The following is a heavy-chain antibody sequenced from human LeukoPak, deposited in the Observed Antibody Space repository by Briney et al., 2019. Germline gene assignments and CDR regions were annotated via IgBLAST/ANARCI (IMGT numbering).Heavy chain of an antibody. Sequence: GGSLRLSCAASGFTFSSYAMHWVRQAPGKGPEYVSAISSNGGSTYYANSVKGRFTISRDNSKNTLYLQMGSLRAEDMAVYYCARVRDFWSGYYDYWGQGTLVTVSS. D-gene: IGHD3-3*01. CDR3: ARVRDFWSGYYDY. CDR1: GFTFSSYA. CDR2: ISSNGGST. V-gene: IGHV3-64*01. J-gene: IGHJ4*02.